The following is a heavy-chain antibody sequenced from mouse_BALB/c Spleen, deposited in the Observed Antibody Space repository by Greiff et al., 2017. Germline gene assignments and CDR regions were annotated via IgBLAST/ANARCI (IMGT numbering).Heavy chain of an antibody. CDR2: IYPGDGDT. J-gene: IGHJ4*01. CDR1: GYTFTSYW. CDR3: ARSWDFPLPMDY. V-gene: IGHV1-87*01. Sequence: VQLQQSGAELARPGASVKLSCKASGYTFTSYWMQWVKQRPGQGLEWIGAIYPGDGDTRYTQKFKGKATLTADKSSSTAYMQLSSLASEDSAVYYCARSWDFPLPMDYWGQGTSVTVSS. D-gene: IGHD2-10*01.